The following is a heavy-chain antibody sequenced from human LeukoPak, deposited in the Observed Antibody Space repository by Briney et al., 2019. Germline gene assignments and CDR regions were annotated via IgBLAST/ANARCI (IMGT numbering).Heavy chain of an antibody. Sequence: GGSLRLPCAASGFTVSSNYMSWVRQAPGKGLEWVSVIYSGGSTYYADSVKGRFTISRDNSKNTLYLQMNSLRAEDTAVYYCAKIILDYGDYSDAFDIWGQGTMVTVSS. CDR3: AKIILDYGDYSDAFDI. CDR2: IYSGGST. D-gene: IGHD4-17*01. CDR1: GFTVSSNY. J-gene: IGHJ3*02. V-gene: IGHV3-53*01.